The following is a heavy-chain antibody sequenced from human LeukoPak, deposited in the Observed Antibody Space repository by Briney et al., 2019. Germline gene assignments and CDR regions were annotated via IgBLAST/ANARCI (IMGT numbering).Heavy chain of an antibody. J-gene: IGHJ3*01. CDR2: INPKSGAT. Sequence: ASVKVSCKVSGYSFSDFHIHWVRQAPGQGLEWMGWINPKSGATSYAERFRGRVTMTRDTSFNTLYVELSSLNSDDTAVFYCARDYSDGYNRRDAFDFWGQGTTLIVSS. CDR1: GYSFSDFH. V-gene: IGHV1-2*02. D-gene: IGHD3-22*01. CDR3: ARDYSDGYNRRDAFDF.